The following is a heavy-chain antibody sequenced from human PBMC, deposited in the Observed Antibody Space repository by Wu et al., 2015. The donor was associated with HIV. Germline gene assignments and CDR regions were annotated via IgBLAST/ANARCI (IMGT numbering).Heavy chain of an antibody. CDR1: GYTFSSYG. J-gene: IGHJ4*02. CDR2: ISAHTGQT. D-gene: IGHD6-13*01. Sequence: QVQLVQSGGEVKRPGASVKVSCKASGYTFSSYGVMWVRQAPGHGLEWMGWISAHTGQTDYPQHFQGRVTMTIDTSTSTVYIDLRSLTSDDTAVYYCASSSSSWYRGHFDYWGQGTLVTVSS. CDR3: ASSSSSWYRGHFDY. V-gene: IGHV1-18*01.